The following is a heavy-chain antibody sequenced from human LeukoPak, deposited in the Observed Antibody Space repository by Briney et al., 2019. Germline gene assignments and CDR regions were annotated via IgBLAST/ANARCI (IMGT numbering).Heavy chain of an antibody. Sequence: ASVKVSCKASGYTFTSYGISWVGQARGQGLEWMGWISAYNGNTNYAQKLQGRVTMTTDTSTSTAYMELRSLRSDDTAVYYCARVASSWYGFLNNPNDYWGQGTLVTVSS. CDR2: ISAYNGNT. J-gene: IGHJ4*02. CDR1: GYTFTSYG. D-gene: IGHD6-13*01. V-gene: IGHV1-18*01. CDR3: ARVASSWYGFLNNPNDY.